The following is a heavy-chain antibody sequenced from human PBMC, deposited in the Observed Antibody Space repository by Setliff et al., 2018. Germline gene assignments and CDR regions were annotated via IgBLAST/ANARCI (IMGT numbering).Heavy chain of an antibody. CDR3: GRGSFVGATIGYDY. CDR1: GFIVSDYY. Sequence: PGGSLRLSCAASGFIVSDYYVDWIRQAPGKGLEWVSSISSSGGTTYDADSVKGRFTISRDNSKNTLYLQMNSLRAEDTAVYYCGRGSFVGATIGYDYWGQGTLVTVSS. CDR2: ISSSGGTT. D-gene: IGHD1-26*01. J-gene: IGHJ4*02. V-gene: IGHV3-23*01.